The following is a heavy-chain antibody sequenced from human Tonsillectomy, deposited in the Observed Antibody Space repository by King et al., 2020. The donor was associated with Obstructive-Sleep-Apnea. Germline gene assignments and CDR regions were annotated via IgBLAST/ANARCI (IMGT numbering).Heavy chain of an antibody. D-gene: IGHD4-11*01. CDR2: INHSGHS. Sequence: VQLPQSRAGLLKPSETLSLTCSVYGESFSGYYWTWIRQSPGKGLEWIGEINHSGHSYYNPSLKSRVTTSVDTSKKQFSLKLKSVTAADTAIYYCARTRLYSKYDPFDIWGQGTMVTVSS. J-gene: IGHJ3*02. CDR3: ARTRLYSKYDPFDI. CDR1: GESFSGYY. V-gene: IGHV4-34*01.